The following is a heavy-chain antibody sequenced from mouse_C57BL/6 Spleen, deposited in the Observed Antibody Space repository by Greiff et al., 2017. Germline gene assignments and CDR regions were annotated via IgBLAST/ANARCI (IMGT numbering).Heavy chain of an antibody. Sequence: EVQLQQSGAELVKPGASVKLSCTASGFNFKGYYMHWVKQRTEQGLEWIGRIDPEDGETKYATKFQGKATITADTSSNTAYLQLSSLTSEDTAVYYCARGTIKGYLDYWDQGTTLTVSS. CDR3: ARGTIKGYLDY. J-gene: IGHJ2*01. CDR2: IDPEDGET. D-gene: IGHD2-14*01. V-gene: IGHV14-2*01. CDR1: GFNFKGYY.